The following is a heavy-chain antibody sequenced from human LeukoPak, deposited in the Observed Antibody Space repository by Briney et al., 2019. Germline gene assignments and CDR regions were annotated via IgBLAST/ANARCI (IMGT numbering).Heavy chain of an antibody. V-gene: IGHV3-64D*09. D-gene: IGHD5-18*01. CDR1: GFTFSSYA. Sequence: PGGSLRLSCSASGFTFSSYAMHWVRQAPGKGLEYVSGINTNGGGTYYADSVKGRFTISRDNSKNTLYLQMSSLRAEDTAVYYCVRDRIQLWLTNFDYWGQGTLVTASS. J-gene: IGHJ4*02. CDR2: INTNGGGT. CDR3: VRDRIQLWLTNFDY.